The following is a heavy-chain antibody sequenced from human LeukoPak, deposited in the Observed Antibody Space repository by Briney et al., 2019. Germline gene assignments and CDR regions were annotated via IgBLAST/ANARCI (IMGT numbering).Heavy chain of an antibody. D-gene: IGHD6-13*01. CDR3: ARGRQQHLCYYYYGMDV. V-gene: IGHV4-34*01. CDR1: GGSFSGYY. J-gene: IGHJ6*02. Sequence: SETLSLTCAVYGGSFSGYYWSWIRQPPGKGLEWIGEINHSGSTNYNPSLKSRVTISVDMSKNQFSLKLSSVTAADTAVYYCARGRQQHLCYYYYGMDVWGQGTTVTVSS. CDR2: INHSGST.